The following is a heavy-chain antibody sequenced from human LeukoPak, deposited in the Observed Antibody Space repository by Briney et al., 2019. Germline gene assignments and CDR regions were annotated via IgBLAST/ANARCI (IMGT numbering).Heavy chain of an antibody. Sequence: PSETLSLTCTVSGGAISSYSWSWVRQPPAKGLQWIADIYYGGSTKYNPSLKSRVTISVDRAKNQFSLKLNSVTAADTAMYCCARINYGDYGSYYGMDVWGKGTTVTVSS. CDR2: IYYGGST. V-gene: IGHV4-59*01. D-gene: IGHD4-17*01. CDR3: ARINYGDYGSYYGMDV. J-gene: IGHJ6*04. CDR1: GGAISSYS.